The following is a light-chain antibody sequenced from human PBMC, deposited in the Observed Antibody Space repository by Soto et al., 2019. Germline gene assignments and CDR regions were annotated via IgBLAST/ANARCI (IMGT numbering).Light chain of an antibody. V-gene: IGKV2-40*01. J-gene: IGKJ4*01. CDR2: TGY. CDR3: MQRKLFTLT. Sequence: DFVMTQSPVSLSVTPGEPASISCRSSESLLDTDEGITYLDWFLQKPWQSPQLLIYTGYYRASGLPDRFSWSGSVTDLTLKISSVVSEDAGVYFCMQRKLFTLTFGGGTKVEIK. CDR1: ESLLDTDEGITY.